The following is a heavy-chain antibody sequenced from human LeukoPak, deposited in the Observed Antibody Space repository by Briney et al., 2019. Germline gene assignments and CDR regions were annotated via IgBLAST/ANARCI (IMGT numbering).Heavy chain of an antibody. CDR1: GFTFSSYW. Sequence: GGSLRLSCAASGFTFSSYWMSWVRQAPGKGLEWVANIKQDGSERYYVDSVKGRFTISRDNAKNSLYLQMNSLRAEDTAVYYCARHCSSTSCAIDYWGQGTLVTVSS. CDR3: ARHCSSTSCAIDY. CDR2: IKQDGSER. V-gene: IGHV3-7*01. D-gene: IGHD2-2*01. J-gene: IGHJ4*02.